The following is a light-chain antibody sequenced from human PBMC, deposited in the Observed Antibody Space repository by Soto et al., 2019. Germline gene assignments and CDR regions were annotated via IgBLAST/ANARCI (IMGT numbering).Light chain of an antibody. V-gene: IGKV3-20*01. Sequence: EVVLTQSPGTLSLSPGERATLSCRASQSVSNNYLAWYQQKPGQSPKLVIFGSTDRATGIPDRFSGSGSGTDFALTISRLEPEDFAVYYCQQYGSSPPYTFGQGIKLELK. J-gene: IGKJ2*01. CDR3: QQYGSSPPYT. CDR2: GST. CDR1: QSVSNNY.